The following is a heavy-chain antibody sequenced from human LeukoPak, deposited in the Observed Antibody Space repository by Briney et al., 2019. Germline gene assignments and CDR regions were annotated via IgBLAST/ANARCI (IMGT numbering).Heavy chain of an antibody. CDR1: GFTFSDYY. D-gene: IGHD6-13*01. J-gene: IGHJ6*02. Sequence: GGSLRLSCAASGFTFSDYYMSWIRQAPGKGLEWVSYISSSSSYTNYADSVKGRFTISRDNAKNSLYLQMNSLRAEDTAVYYCARDETAAASPYYYYYYGMDVWGQGTTVTVSS. CDR3: ARDETAAASPYYYYYYGMDV. V-gene: IGHV3-11*06. CDR2: ISSSSSYT.